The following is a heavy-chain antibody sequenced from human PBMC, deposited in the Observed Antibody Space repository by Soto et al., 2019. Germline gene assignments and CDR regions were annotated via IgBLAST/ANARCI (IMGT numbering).Heavy chain of an antibody. CDR2: TSHDGVT. D-gene: IGHD6-19*01. Sequence: PSETLSLTCAVSSGSIDNVYWWSWVRQSPGKGLEWIGETSHDGVTNYNPSLEGRVTISIDKSKNQFSLKLSSVTAADTAVYYCASTQQWLAFDYWGQGTLVTVSS. V-gene: IGHV4-4*02. J-gene: IGHJ4*02. CDR3: ASTQQWLAFDY. CDR1: SGSIDNVYW.